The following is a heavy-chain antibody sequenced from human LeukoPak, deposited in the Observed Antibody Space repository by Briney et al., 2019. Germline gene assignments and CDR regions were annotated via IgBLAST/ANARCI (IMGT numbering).Heavy chain of an antibody. CDR3: ARGASASSSWYVQGVY. J-gene: IGHJ4*02. CDR2: INPNSGGT. D-gene: IGHD6-13*01. Sequence: GASVKVSCKASGYTFTGYYMHWVRQAPGQGLEWMGWINPNSGGTNYAQKFQGRVTMTRDTSISTAYMELSRLRSDDTAVYYCARGASASSSWYVQGVYWGQGTLVTVSS. V-gene: IGHV1-2*02. CDR1: GYTFTGYY.